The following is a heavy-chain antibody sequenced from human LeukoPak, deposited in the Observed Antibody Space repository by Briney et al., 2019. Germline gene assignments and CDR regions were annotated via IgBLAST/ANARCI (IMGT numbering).Heavy chain of an antibody. CDR3: ARSLLWFGDQRVNWFDP. V-gene: IGHV1-18*01. CDR2: ISAYNGNT. CDR1: GYTFTSYG. D-gene: IGHD3-10*01. Sequence: GASVKVSCKASGYTFTSYGISWVRQAPGQGLEWVGWISAYNGNTNYAQKLQGRVTMTTDTSTSTAYMELRSLRSDDTAVYYCARSLLWFGDQRVNWFDPWGQGTLVTVSS. J-gene: IGHJ5*02.